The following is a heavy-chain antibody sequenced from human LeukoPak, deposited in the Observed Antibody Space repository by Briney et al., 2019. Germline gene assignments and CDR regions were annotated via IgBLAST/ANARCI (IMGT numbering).Heavy chain of an antibody. Sequence: ASVKVSCKVSGYTLTELSMHWVRQAPGKGLEWMGGLDPEDGETIYAQKFQGRVTMTEDTSTDTAYMELSSLRSEDTAVYYCATKPIIAVAGTTSPWGQGTLVTVSS. D-gene: IGHD6-19*01. V-gene: IGHV1-24*01. CDR2: LDPEDGET. J-gene: IGHJ5*02. CDR3: ATKPIIAVAGTTSP. CDR1: GYTLTELS.